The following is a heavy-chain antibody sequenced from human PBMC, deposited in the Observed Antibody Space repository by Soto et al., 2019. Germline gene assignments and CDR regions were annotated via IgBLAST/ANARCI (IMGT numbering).Heavy chain of an antibody. CDR3: ARSGQTYYDILTDSAPFDY. V-gene: IGHV1-2*02. Sequence: QVQLVQSGAEVKKPGASVKVSCKASGYTFTGYYMHWVRQAPGQGLEWMGWINPNSGGTNYAQKFQGRVTRTRDTSISTAYMQLSRLRSDDTAVYYCARSGQTYYDILTDSAPFDYWGQGTLVTVSS. D-gene: IGHD3-9*01. J-gene: IGHJ4*02. CDR1: GYTFTGYY. CDR2: INPNSGGT.